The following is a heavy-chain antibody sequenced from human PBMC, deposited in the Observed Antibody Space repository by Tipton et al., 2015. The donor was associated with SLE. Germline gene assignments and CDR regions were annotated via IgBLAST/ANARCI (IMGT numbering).Heavy chain of an antibody. J-gene: IGHJ3*02. D-gene: IGHD1-26*01. CDR1: GDSIRNSF. CDR3: TRDGSKGQRGDAFDI. CDR2: VDPKGST. V-gene: IGHV4-4*07. Sequence: TLSLTCALSGDSIRNSFWSWIRQPAGKGLEWIGRVDPKGSTNYNPSLKSRVAISLATSKTQFSLRLNSVTAADTAVYYCTRDGSKGQRGDAFDIWGQGTMVTDSS.